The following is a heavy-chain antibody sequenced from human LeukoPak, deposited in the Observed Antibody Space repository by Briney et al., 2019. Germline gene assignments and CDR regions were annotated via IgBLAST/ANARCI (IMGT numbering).Heavy chain of an antibody. CDR1: GFPFSSYA. J-gene: IGHJ4*02. Sequence: GGSLRLSCSASGFPFSSYAMSWGRQAPGKGLELVSAISGSGGSPYSADAVKARFNISRDTSTTTLYLQMNRLRAEATAVYYCAKVLKYGSGSYYSKSASFDYWGQGTLVTVSS. CDR3: AKVLKYGSGSYYSKSASFDY. V-gene: IGHV3-23*01. CDR2: ISGSGGSP. D-gene: IGHD3-10*01.